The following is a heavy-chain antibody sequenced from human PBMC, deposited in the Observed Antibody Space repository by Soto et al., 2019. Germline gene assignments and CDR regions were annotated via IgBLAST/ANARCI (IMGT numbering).Heavy chain of an antibody. J-gene: IGHJ4*02. CDR1: GGSISVYY. Sequence: SETLSLTCTISGGSISVYYWSWIRQSPGQALEWIGYIYASGSPYYNPSLRSRVLISADTSKNQVSLELTSATAADTAVYFCARGVGSSPPRYWGRGTLVTVSS. V-gene: IGHV4-59*01. D-gene: IGHD1-26*01. CDR3: ARGVGSSPPRY. CDR2: IYASGSP.